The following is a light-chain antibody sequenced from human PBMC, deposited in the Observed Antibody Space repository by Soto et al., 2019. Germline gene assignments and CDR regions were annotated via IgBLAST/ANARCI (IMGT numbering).Light chain of an antibody. J-gene: IGKJ4*01. CDR2: RAS. V-gene: IGKV3-15*01. Sequence: RVMTQSQATLYVSPGERATLSCRANQSVGSTLAWYQQKSCQAPRLLIYRASTRATGIPARFSGRGSGTEFTLTISSLQSEDFAVYYCEQYNDWPQITFGGGTKVEIK. CDR1: QSVGST. CDR3: EQYNDWPQIT.